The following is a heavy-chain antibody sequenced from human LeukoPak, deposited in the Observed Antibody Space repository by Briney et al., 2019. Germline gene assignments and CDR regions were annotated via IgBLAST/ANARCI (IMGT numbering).Heavy chain of an antibody. CDR1: GGSFSGYY. V-gene: IGHV4-34*01. Sequence: SETLSLTCAVYGGSFSGYYWSWIRQPPGKGLEWIGEINHSGSTNYNPSLKSRVTISVDTSKNQFSLKLSSVTAADTAAYYCARVYYYDSSGYYYEAFDYWGQGTLVTVSS. D-gene: IGHD3-22*01. CDR3: ARVYYYDSSGYYYEAFDY. CDR2: INHSGST. J-gene: IGHJ4*02.